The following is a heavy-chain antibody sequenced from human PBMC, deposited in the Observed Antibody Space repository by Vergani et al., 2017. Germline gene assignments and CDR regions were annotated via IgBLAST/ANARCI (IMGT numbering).Heavy chain of an antibody. D-gene: IGHD3-10*01. V-gene: IGHV3-66*02. CDR2: IYSGDET. CDR3: ARGNYYGSGTYVDP. J-gene: IGHJ5*02. Sequence: ELQLVESGGGLVKPGGSLRLSCAASGSTVSGNYMTWVRQAPGKGLEWVSHIYSGDETYSADSVKSRVALSRDTSKNTLHLQINNLSVEDTAVYYCARGNYYGSGTYVDPWGQGTLVTVSS. CDR1: GSTVSGNY.